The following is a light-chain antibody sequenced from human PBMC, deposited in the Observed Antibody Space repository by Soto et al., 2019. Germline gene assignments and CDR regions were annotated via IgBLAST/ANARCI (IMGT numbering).Light chain of an antibody. CDR1: SSDTAGYNY. J-gene: IGLJ1*01. CDR2: EVS. Sequence: QSALTQPASVSGSPGQLITISCTGTSSDTAGYNYVSWYQQHPGKAPKLMIYEVSNRPSGVSNRFSGSQSGNTASLTISGLQAEDEANYYCSSYTTSNTPLYVFGTGTKVTVL. CDR3: SSYTTSNTPLYV. V-gene: IGLV2-14*01.